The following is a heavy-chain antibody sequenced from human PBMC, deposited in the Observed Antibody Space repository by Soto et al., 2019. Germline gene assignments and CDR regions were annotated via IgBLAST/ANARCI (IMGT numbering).Heavy chain of an antibody. CDR1: GITFSSYS. V-gene: IGHV3-21*01. CDR3: ARGGSDFWSGYPPYFDY. J-gene: IGHJ4*02. Sequence: PGGSLRLSCAASGITFSSYSMNWVRQAPGKGLEWVSSISSSSGYVYYADSVKGRFTISRDNAENSLYLQMNSLRAEDTAVYYCARGGSDFWSGYPPYFDYWGQGTLVTVSS. D-gene: IGHD3-3*01. CDR2: ISSSSGYV.